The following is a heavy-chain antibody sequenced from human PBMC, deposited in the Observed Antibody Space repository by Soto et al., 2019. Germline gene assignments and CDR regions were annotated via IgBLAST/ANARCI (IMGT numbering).Heavy chain of an antibody. Sequence: GASVKVSCKASGFTFAWYGFSWVRQDPGQGLEWMGWISANNGKTDYAQKLQGRVTMTTDTSTSTTYMELRSLTSDDTAVYYCARVRYYDSGRPSGMDVWGQGTTVTVSS. CDR1: GFTFAWYG. CDR2: ISANNGKT. V-gene: IGHV1-18*01. CDR3: ARVRYYDSGRPSGMDV. D-gene: IGHD3-10*01. J-gene: IGHJ6*02.